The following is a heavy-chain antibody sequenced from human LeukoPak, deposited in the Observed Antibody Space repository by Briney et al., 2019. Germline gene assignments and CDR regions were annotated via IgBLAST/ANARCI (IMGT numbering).Heavy chain of an antibody. CDR2: IYYSGST. V-gene: IGHV4-39*07. CDR1: GGSISSSSYY. Sequence: PSETLSLTCTVSGGSISSSSYYWGWIRQPPGKGLEWIGSIYYSGSTYYNPSLKSRVTISVDTSKNQFSLKLSSVTAADTAVYYCALETGDEGPHDAFDIWGQGTMVTVSS. CDR3: ALETGDEGPHDAFDI. D-gene: IGHD3-10*01. J-gene: IGHJ3*02.